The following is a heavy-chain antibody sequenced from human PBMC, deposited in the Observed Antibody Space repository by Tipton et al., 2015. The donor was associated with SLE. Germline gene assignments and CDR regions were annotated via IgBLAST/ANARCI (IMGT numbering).Heavy chain of an antibody. CDR1: GDSISSSKYY. CDR3: ARRPYVSSGYFFDY. CDR2: IYHTGST. V-gene: IGHV4-39*07. J-gene: IGHJ4*02. D-gene: IGHD3-22*01. Sequence: TLSLTCFVSGDSISSSKYYWGWIRQPPGKGLEWIGSIYHTGSTYYNPSLKSRVTMSVDTSKNEFSLKLSSLTAADTAVYYCARRPYVSSGYFFDYWGQGTLVTVSS.